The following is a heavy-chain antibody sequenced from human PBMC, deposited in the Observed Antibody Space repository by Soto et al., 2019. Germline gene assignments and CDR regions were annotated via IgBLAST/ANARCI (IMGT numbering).Heavy chain of an antibody. CDR1: GFTFSSYG. V-gene: IGHV3-33*01. J-gene: IGHJ4*02. D-gene: IGHD4-17*01. CDR2: IWYDGSNK. CDR3: ARDGDYGGNSGGAFDY. Sequence: QVQLVESGGGVVQPGRSLRLSCAASGFTFSSYGMHWVRQAPGKGLEWVAVIWYDGSNKYYADSVKGRFTISRDNSKNPLYLQMNCLRAEDTAVYYCARDGDYGGNSGGAFDYWGQGTLVTVAS.